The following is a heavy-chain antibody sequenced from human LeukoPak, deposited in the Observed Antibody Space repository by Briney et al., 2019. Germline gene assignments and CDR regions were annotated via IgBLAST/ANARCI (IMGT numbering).Heavy chain of an antibody. Sequence: SETLSLTCTVSGGSISSYYWSWIRQPPGKGLEWIGYIYYSGSTNYNPSLKSRVTISVGTSKNQFSLKLSSVTAADTAVYYCAIDELGLDAFDIWGQGTMVTVSS. J-gene: IGHJ3*02. CDR3: AIDELGLDAFDI. D-gene: IGHD7-27*01. CDR1: GGSISSYY. V-gene: IGHV4-59*08. CDR2: IYYSGST.